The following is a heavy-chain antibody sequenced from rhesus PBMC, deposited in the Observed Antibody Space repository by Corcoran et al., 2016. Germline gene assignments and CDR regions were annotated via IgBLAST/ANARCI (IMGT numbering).Heavy chain of an antibody. V-gene: IGHV3S5*01. CDR1: GFTFSSYG. CDR2: ISNGGGST. CDR3: AKVSDSGYMYFDC. J-gene: IGHJ4*01. D-gene: IGHD3-28*01. Sequence: EVQLVESGGGLVQPGGSLRLSCAASGFTFSSYGMSWVRQAPGKGLEWVSYISNGGGSTYYADSVKGRFTISRDNSKNTLSLQMNSLRAEDTAVYYCAKVSDSGYMYFDCWGQGVLVTVSS.